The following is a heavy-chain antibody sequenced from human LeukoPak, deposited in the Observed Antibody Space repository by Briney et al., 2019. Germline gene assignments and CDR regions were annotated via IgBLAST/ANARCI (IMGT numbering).Heavy chain of an antibody. CDR3: ATDIDDILTGYYDDAFDI. CDR1: GYTFTGYY. D-gene: IGHD3-9*01. Sequence: ASVKVSCKASGYTFTGYYMHWVRQAPGQGLEWMGWTNPNSGGTNYAQKFQGRVTMTRDTSISTAYMELSSLRSEDTAVYYCATDIDDILTGYYDDAFDIWGQGTMVTVSS. CDR2: TNPNSGGT. V-gene: IGHV1-2*02. J-gene: IGHJ3*02.